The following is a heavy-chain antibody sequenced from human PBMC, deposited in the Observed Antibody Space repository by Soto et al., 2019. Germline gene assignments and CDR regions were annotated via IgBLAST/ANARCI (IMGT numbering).Heavy chain of an antibody. D-gene: IGHD6-13*01. J-gene: IGHJ4*02. Sequence: PGGSLRLSCAASGFTFSSYAMSWVRQAPGKGLEWVSAISGSGGSTYYADSVKGRFTISRDNSKNTLYLQMNSLRAEDTAVYFCAKGPNRQSPGYSSSWYRPHFDCWGQGTLVTVS. CDR2: ISGSGGST. CDR3: AKGPNRQSPGYSSSWYRPHFDC. V-gene: IGHV3-23*01. CDR1: GFTFSSYA.